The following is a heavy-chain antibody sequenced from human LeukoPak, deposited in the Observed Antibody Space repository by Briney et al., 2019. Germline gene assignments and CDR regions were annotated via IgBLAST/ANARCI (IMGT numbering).Heavy chain of an antibody. Sequence: SETLSLTCAVYGGPFSGYYWSWIRQPPGKGLEWIGEINHSGSTNYNPSLKSRVTISVDTSKNQFSLKLSSVTAADTAVYYCARASGYSSSWYKIFWFDPWGQGTLVTVSS. D-gene: IGHD6-13*01. CDR3: ARASGYSSSWYKIFWFDP. J-gene: IGHJ5*02. V-gene: IGHV4-34*01. CDR2: INHSGST. CDR1: GGPFSGYY.